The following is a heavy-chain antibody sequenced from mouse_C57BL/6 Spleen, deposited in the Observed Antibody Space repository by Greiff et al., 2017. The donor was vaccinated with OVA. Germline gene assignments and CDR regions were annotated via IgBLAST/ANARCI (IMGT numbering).Heavy chain of an antibody. CDR1: GSPFSCYS. CDR3: ARDGDYAMDY. J-gene: IGHJ4*01. CDR2: ICDGGSYT. Sequence: EVQVEESGGGLVKPGGSLKLSCAASGSPFSCYSMSWVRQTPEQRLEWVATICDGGSYTYYPDNVKGRFTMSRDNAKNNLYLQISHLKSEDTAMYYCARDGDYAMDYWGQGTSLTVSS. V-gene: IGHV5-4*01.